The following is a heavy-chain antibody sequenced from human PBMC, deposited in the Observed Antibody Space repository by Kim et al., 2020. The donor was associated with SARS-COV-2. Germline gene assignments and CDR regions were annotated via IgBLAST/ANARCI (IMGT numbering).Heavy chain of an antibody. CDR2: IYSGGSST. Sequence: GGSLRLSCAASGFTFSSYAMSWVRQAPGKGLEWVSVIYSGGSSTYYADSVKGRFTISRDNSKNTLYLQMNSLRAEDTAVYYCAKGEAAGDFQHWGQGTLVTVSS. CDR1: GFTFSSYA. J-gene: IGHJ1*01. D-gene: IGHD6-13*01. CDR3: AKGEAAGDFQH. V-gene: IGHV3-23*03.